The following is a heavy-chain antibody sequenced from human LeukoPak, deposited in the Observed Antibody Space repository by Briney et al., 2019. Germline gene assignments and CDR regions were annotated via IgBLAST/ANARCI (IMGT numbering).Heavy chain of an antibody. Sequence: ASVKVSCKASGYTFTSYGISWVRQAPGQGLEWMGWISAYNGNTNYAQKLQGRVTMTTDTSTSTAYMELRSLRSDDTAVYYCARGASITIFGVVTNYNWFDPWGQGTLVTVSP. CDR1: GYTFTSYG. CDR3: ARGASITIFGVVTNYNWFDP. CDR2: ISAYNGNT. J-gene: IGHJ5*02. V-gene: IGHV1-18*01. D-gene: IGHD3-3*01.